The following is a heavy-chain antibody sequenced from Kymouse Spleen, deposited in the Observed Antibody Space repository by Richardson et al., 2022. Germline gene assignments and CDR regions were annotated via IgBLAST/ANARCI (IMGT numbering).Heavy chain of an antibody. J-gene: IGHJ6*02. CDR1: GGSISSSSYY. Sequence: QLQLQESGPGLVKPSETLSLTCTVSGGSISSSSYYWGWIRQPPGKGLEWIGSIYYSGSTYYNPSLKSRVTISVDTSKNQFSLKLSSVTAADTAVYYCARWGSGAEPYYYYYGMDVWGQGTTVTVSS. V-gene: IGHV4-39*01. CDR3: ARWGSGAEPYYYYYGMDV. CDR2: IYYSGST. D-gene: IGHD3-10*01.